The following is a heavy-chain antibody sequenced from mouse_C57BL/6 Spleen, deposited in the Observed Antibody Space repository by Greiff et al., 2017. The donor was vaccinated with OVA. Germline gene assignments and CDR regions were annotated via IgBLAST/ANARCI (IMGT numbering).Heavy chain of an antibody. CDR1: GYTFTSYW. D-gene: IGHD2-5*01. CDR3: ARGDYSNPRYFDV. CDR2: IDPSDSYT. V-gene: IGHV1-69*01. Sequence: QVQLQQPGAELVMPGASVKLSCKASGYTFTSYWMHWVKQRPGQGLEWIGEIDPSDSYTNYNQKFKGKSTLTVDKSSSTAYMQLSSLTSEDSAVYYCARGDYSNPRYFDVWGTGTTVTFSS. J-gene: IGHJ1*03.